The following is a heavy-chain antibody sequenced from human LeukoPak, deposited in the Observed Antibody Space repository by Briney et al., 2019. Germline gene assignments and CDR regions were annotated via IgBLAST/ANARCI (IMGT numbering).Heavy chain of an antibody. D-gene: IGHD6-25*01. Sequence: GGSLRLSCAASGFTFSRFGMHWVRQAPGKGLEWVAVISYDGSNKYYADSVKGRFTISRDNSKNTLYLQMNSLRAEDTAVYYCAKSGSHDAFDIWGQGTMVTVSS. CDR3: AKSGSHDAFDI. J-gene: IGHJ3*02. CDR1: GFTFSRFG. CDR2: ISYDGSNK. V-gene: IGHV3-30*18.